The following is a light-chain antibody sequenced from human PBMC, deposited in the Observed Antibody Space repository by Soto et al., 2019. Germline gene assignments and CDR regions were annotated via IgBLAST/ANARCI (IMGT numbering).Light chain of an antibody. CDR1: QSVSSY. Sequence: EIVLTQSPATLSWSPGERATLSCRASQSVSSYLAWYQQKPVQAPRLLIYDASNRATGIPARFSGSGSGTDFTLTISSLEPEDFAVYYCQQRSNWPPVTFGQGTRLEIK. CDR2: DAS. CDR3: QQRSNWPPVT. V-gene: IGKV3-11*01. J-gene: IGKJ5*01.